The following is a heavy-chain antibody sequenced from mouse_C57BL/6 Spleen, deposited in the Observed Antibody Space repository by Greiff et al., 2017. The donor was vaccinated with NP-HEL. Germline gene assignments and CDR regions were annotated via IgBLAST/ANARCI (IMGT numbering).Heavy chain of an antibody. CDR3: ARGWDCFDY. Sequence: EVKLVESGPGLVKPSQSLSLTCSVTGYSITSGYYWNWIRQFPGKKLEWMGYISYDGSNNYNPSLKNRISITRDTSKNQFFLKLNSVTTEDTATYYCARGWDCFDYWGKGTTLTVSS. CDR1: GYSITSGYY. V-gene: IGHV3-6*01. D-gene: IGHD4-1*01. J-gene: IGHJ2*01. CDR2: ISYDGSN.